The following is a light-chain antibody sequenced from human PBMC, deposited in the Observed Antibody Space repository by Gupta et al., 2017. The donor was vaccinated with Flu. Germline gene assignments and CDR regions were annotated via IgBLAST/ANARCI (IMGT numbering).Light chain of an antibody. Sequence: QSVLTQPPSASGTPGQRFTISCSGSRSNIGSNTVNWYQQLPGTAPKLLIYDNNQRPSGVPDRFSGSKSGTSASLAISGLRSEDEADYYCAAWDDSLNGYVFGTGTKVTVL. CDR2: DNN. J-gene: IGLJ1*01. V-gene: IGLV1-44*01. CDR1: RSNIGSNT. CDR3: AAWDDSLNGYV.